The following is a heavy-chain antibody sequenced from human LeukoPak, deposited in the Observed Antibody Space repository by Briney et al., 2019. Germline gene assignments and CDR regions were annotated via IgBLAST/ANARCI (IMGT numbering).Heavy chain of an antibody. D-gene: IGHD3-22*01. J-gene: IGHJ4*02. Sequence: KPSETLSLTCTVSGGSISSGSYYWSWIRQPAGKGLEWIGRIYTSGSTNYNPSLKSRVTISVDTSKNQLSLKLSSVTAADTAVYYCARDRYYYDSSGYYQLDYWGQGTLVTVSS. V-gene: IGHV4-61*02. CDR2: IYTSGST. CDR3: ARDRYYYDSSGYYQLDY. CDR1: GGSISSGSYY.